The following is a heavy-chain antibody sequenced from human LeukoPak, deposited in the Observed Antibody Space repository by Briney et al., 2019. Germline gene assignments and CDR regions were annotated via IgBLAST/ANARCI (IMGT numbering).Heavy chain of an antibody. D-gene: IGHD2-2*01. J-gene: IGHJ6*03. Sequence: ASVKVSCKASGYTFTSYDINWVRQATGQGLEWMGWMNPNSGNTGYAQKFQGRVTITRNTSISTAYMELSSLRSEDTAVYYCARDAKYCSSTSCYYYYYYMDVWGKGTTVTVSS. CDR3: ARDAKYCSSTSCYYYYYYMDV. V-gene: IGHV1-8*03. CDR2: MNPNSGNT. CDR1: GYTFTSYD.